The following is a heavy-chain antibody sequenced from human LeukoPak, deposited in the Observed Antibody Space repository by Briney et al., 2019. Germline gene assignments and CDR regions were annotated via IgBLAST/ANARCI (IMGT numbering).Heavy chain of an antibody. CDR2: MNPNSGNT. CDR3: ARAYHYGYSSGWYAVDY. Sequence: ASVKVSCRASGYTFTSYGISWVRQAPGQGLEWMGWMNPNSGNTGYAQKFQGRVTMTRNTSISTAYMELSSLRSEDTAVYYCARAYHYGYSSGWYAVDYWGQGTLVTVSS. CDR1: GYTFTSYG. V-gene: IGHV1-8*02. D-gene: IGHD6-19*01. J-gene: IGHJ4*02.